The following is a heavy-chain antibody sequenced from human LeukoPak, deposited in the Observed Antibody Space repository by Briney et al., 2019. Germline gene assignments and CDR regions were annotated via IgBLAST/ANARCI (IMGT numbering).Heavy chain of an antibody. D-gene: IGHD6-13*01. CDR1: GGSISSSSYY. J-gene: IGHJ4*02. CDR3: ARLKGTLYSSSWYSRNYFDY. Sequence: PSETLSLTCTVSGGSISSSSYYWGWIRQPPGKGLEWIGSIYYSGSTYYNPSLKSRVTISVDTSKNQFSLKLSSVTAADTAVYYCARLKGTLYSSSWYSRNYFDYWGQGNLVTVSS. CDR2: IYYSGST. V-gene: IGHV4-39*01.